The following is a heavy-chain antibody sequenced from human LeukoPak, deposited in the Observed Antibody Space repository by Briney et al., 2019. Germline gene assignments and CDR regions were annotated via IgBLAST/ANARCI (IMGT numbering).Heavy chain of an antibody. J-gene: IGHJ5*02. D-gene: IGHD2-15*01. Sequence: PSETLSLTCTVSGGSISSSSYYWGWIRQPPGKGLEWIGSIYYSGSTYYNPSLKSRVTISVDTSKNQFSLKLSSVTAADTAVYYCARGGVVAATSTSNWFDPWGQGTLVTVSS. CDR1: GGSISSSSYY. V-gene: IGHV4-39*07. CDR3: ARGGVVAATSTSNWFDP. CDR2: IYYSGST.